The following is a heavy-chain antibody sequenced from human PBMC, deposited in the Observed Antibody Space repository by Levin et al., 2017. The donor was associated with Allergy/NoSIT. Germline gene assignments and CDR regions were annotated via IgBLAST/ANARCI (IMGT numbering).Heavy chain of an antibody. CDR1: GFTFSSYA. D-gene: IGHD4-23*01. Sequence: GGSLRLSCAASGFTFSSYAMSWVRQAPGKGLEWVSAISGSGGSTYYADSVKGRFTISRDNSKNTLYLQMNSLRAEDTAVYYCAKEGGDDYGDNSKFPQYYFDYWGQGTLVTVSS. J-gene: IGHJ4*02. V-gene: IGHV3-23*01. CDR3: AKEGGDDYGDNSKFPQYYFDY. CDR2: ISGSGGST.